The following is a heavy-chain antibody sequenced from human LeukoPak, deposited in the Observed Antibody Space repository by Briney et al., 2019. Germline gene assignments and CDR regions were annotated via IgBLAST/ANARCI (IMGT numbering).Heavy chain of an antibody. V-gene: IGHV3-21*01. CDR3: ARKYYDSSGYYYGSDH. CDR1: GFTFSSYS. Sequence: PGGSLRLSCAASGFTFSSYSMNWVRQAPGKGLEWISFISSSSSYIYYADSVRGRFTISRDNAKNSLYLQMNSLRAEDTAVYYCARKYYDSSGYYYGSDHWGQGTLVTVSS. J-gene: IGHJ4*02. D-gene: IGHD3-22*01. CDR2: ISSSSSYI.